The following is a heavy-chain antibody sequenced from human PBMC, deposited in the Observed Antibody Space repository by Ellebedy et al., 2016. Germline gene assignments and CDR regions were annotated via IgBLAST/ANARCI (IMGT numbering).Heavy chain of an antibody. J-gene: IGHJ6*02. CDR2: IYYSGST. CDR1: GGSISSGDYY. Sequence: GSLRLSXTVSGGSISSGDYYWGWIRQPPGKGLEWIGYIYYSGSTNYNPSLKSRVTISVDTSKNQFSLKLSSVTAADTAMYYCARVGWLRLFRAPYGMDVWGQGTTVTVSS. V-gene: IGHV4-61*08. D-gene: IGHD5-12*01. CDR3: ARVGWLRLFRAPYGMDV.